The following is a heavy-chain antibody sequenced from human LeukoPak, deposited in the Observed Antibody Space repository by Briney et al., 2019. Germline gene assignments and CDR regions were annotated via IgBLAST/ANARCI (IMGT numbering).Heavy chain of an antibody. V-gene: IGHV2-70*11. Sequence: SGPALLQPTQTLTLTCTFSGFSLSTSGMCVSWIRQPPGKALEWLARIDWDDDKYYSTSLKTRLTISKDTSKNQVVLTMTNMDPVDTATYYCARMLSSGWNYMDVWGKGTTVTVSS. J-gene: IGHJ6*03. CDR2: IDWDDDK. CDR1: GFSLSTSGMC. D-gene: IGHD6-19*01. CDR3: ARMLSSGWNYMDV.